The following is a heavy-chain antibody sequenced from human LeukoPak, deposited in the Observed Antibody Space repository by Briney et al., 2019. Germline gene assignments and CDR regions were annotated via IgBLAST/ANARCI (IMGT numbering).Heavy chain of an antibody. CDR2: ISSSGSTI. V-gene: IGHV3-11*01. D-gene: IGHD3-16*02. CDR1: GFTSSDYY. Sequence: GGSLRLSCAASGFTSSDYYMSWIRQAPGKGLEWVSYISSSGSTIYYADSVKGRFTISRDNAKNSLYLQMNSLRAEDTAVYYCARVAWYYDYVWGSYRHGPPDYWGQGTLVTVSS. J-gene: IGHJ4*02. CDR3: ARVAWYYDYVWGSYRHGPPDY.